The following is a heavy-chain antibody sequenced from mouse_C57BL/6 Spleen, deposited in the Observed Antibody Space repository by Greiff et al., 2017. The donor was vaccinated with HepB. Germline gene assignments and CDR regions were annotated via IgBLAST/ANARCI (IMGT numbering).Heavy chain of an antibody. V-gene: IGHV1-52*01. CDR2: IDPSDSET. J-gene: IGHJ4*01. D-gene: IGHD2-4*01. CDR3: ATYDYDEDYYAMDY. CDR1: GYIFTSYW. Sequence: QVQLQQPGAELVRPGSSVKLSCKASGYIFTSYWMHWVKQRPIQGLEWIGNIDPSDSETHYNQKFKDKATLTVDKSSSTAYMQLSSLTSEDSAVYYRATYDYDEDYYAMDYWGQGTSVTVSS.